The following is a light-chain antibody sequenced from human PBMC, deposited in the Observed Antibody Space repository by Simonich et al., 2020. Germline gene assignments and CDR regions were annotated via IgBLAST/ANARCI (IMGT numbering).Light chain of an antibody. Sequence: QSALTHPRSVSGSPGQSVTISCTGTSSVVGGYNYFSWYQQHPGKTPKLMIYDFSNLPSGVPDRCSGSKSGNTASLTISGLQAEDEADYYCCSYAGSYTLVFGGGTKLTVL. CDR2: DFS. CDR3: CSYAGSYTLV. CDR1: SSVVGGYNY. V-gene: IGLV2-11*01. J-gene: IGLJ2*01.